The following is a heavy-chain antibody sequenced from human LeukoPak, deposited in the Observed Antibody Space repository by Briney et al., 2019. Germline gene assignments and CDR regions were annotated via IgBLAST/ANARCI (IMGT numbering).Heavy chain of an antibody. J-gene: IGHJ4*02. D-gene: IGHD4-17*01. CDR1: GYTFTSYD. Sequence: ASVKVSCKASGYTFTSYDINWVRQATGQGLEWMGWMNPNSGNTGYAQKFQGRVTMTRNTSISTAYMELSSLRSEDTAVYYCARFPMTTVTTGDYWGQGTLVTVSS. V-gene: IGHV1-8*01. CDR2: MNPNSGNT. CDR3: ARFPMTTVTTGDY.